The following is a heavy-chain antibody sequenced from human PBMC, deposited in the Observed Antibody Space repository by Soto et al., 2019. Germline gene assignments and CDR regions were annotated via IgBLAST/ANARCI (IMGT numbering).Heavy chain of an antibody. J-gene: IGHJ6*02. CDR3: ARERVRSNWNFGYYYYGMDV. D-gene: IGHD1-7*01. Sequence: ASVKVSCKASGYTFTSYYMHWVRQAPGQGLEWMGIINPSGGSTSYAQKFQGRVTMTRDTSTSTVYMELSSLRSEDTAVYYCARERVRSNWNFGYYYYGMDVWGQGTTVTVSS. CDR1: GYTFTSYY. V-gene: IGHV1-46*01. CDR2: INPSGGST.